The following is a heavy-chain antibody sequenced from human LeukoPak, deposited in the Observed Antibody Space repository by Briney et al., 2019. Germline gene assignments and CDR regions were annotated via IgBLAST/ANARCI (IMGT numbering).Heavy chain of an antibody. J-gene: IGHJ3*02. CDR3: AKDNDSSGYYSGNAAFDI. CDR2: ISRNSGSI. V-gene: IGHV3-9*01. CDR1: GFTFDDYA. D-gene: IGHD3-22*01. Sequence: GGSLRLSCAASGFTFDDYAMHWVRQAPGKGLEWVSGISRNSGSIGYADSVKGRFTISRDNAKNSLYLQMNSLRAEDTALYYCAKDNDSSGYYSGNAAFDIWGQGTMVTVSS.